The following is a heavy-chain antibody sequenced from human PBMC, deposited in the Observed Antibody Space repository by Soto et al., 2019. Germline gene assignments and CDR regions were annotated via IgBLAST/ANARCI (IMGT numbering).Heavy chain of an antibody. J-gene: IGHJ5*02. V-gene: IGHV1-46*03. D-gene: IGHD2-15*01. Sequence: ASVKVSCKASGYTFTSYYMHWVRQAPGQGLEWMGIINPSGGSTSYAQKFQGRVTMTRDTSTSTVYMELSSLRSEDMAVYYCARGVVVVVAATHNWFDPWGQGTLVTVSS. CDR3: ARGVVVVVAATHNWFDP. CDR1: GYTFTSYY. CDR2: INPSGGST.